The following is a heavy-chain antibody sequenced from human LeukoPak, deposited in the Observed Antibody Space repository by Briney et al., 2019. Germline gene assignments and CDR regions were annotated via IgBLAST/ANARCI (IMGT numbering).Heavy chain of an antibody. J-gene: IGHJ4*02. CDR2: IYTSGST. CDR1: GGSISSGSYY. V-gene: IGHV4-61*02. CDR3: ARDKGGAGFDY. Sequence: PSQTLSLTCTVSGGSISSGSYYWSWIRQPAGKGLEWIGRIYTSGSTNYNPSLKSRVTISVDTSKNQFSLKLSSVTAADTAVYYCARDKGGAGFDYWGQGTLVTVSS. D-gene: IGHD3-16*01.